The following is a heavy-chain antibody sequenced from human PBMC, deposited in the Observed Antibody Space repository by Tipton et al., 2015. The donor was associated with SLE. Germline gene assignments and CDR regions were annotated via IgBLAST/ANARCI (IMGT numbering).Heavy chain of an antibody. Sequence: GSLRLSCAASGFTFSDYYMSWIRQAPGKGLEWVSYISSSSSYTNYADSVKGRFTISRDNAKNSLYLQMNSLRAEDTAVYYCARDLRYSSSWPDAFDIWGQGTMVTVSS. CDR2: ISSSSSYT. J-gene: IGHJ3*02. CDR1: GFTFSDYY. V-gene: IGHV3-11*06. D-gene: IGHD6-13*01. CDR3: ARDLRYSSSWPDAFDI.